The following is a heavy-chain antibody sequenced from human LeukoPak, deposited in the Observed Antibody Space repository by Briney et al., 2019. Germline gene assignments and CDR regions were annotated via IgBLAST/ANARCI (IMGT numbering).Heavy chain of an antibody. CDR2: ISYDGSNK. CDR3: ARVPSGGSGSYYNEGDYFDY. D-gene: IGHD3-10*01. Sequence: PGGSLRLSCAASGFTFSSYAMHWVRQAPGKGLEWVAVISYDGSNKYYADSVKGRFTISRDNSKNTLYLQMNSLRAEDTAVYYCARVPSGGSGSYYNEGDYFDYWGQGTLVTVSS. V-gene: IGHV3-30-3*01. CDR1: GFTFSSYA. J-gene: IGHJ4*02.